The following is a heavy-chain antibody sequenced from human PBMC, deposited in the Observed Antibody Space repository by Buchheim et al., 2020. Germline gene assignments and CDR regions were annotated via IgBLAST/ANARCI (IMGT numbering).Heavy chain of an antibody. Sequence: QVQLVQSGSELKKPGASVKVSCKASGYTFTSYAMNWVRQAPGQGLEWMGWINTNTGNPTYAQGFTGRFVFSLDTSVSPAYLQISSLKAEDTAVYYCARGIELRFLEWLFPAYYYYYYYMDVWGKGTT. D-gene: IGHD3-3*01. CDR3: ARGIELRFLEWLFPAYYYYYYYMDV. CDR2: INTNTGNP. V-gene: IGHV7-4-1*02. J-gene: IGHJ6*03. CDR1: GYTFTSYA.